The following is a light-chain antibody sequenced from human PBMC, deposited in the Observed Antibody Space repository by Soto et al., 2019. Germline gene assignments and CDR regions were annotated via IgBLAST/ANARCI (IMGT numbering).Light chain of an antibody. CDR3: QQGGNWPVT. J-gene: IGKJ5*01. CDR1: QDVGTY. V-gene: IGKV3D-11*01. CDR2: GAS. Sequence: VLTQSPATLSLSPGERATLSCRASQDVGTYVAWYQVRGGQAPRLLISGASKRATGIPDRINGGGSGADFTLTINSLESEDFGVYCCQQGGNWPVTFGQGTRVEIK.